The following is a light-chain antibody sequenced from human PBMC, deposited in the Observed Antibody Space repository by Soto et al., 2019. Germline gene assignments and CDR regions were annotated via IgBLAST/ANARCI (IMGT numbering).Light chain of an antibody. V-gene: IGKV3-15*01. CDR3: QQYNNWPPYT. J-gene: IGKJ2*01. Sequence: EIVMTQSAATLSVSPGERATLSCRASQSVSSNLAWYQQKPGQAPRLLIYGASTRATGIPARFSGSGSGTELTLTISSLQSEGFAVYYCQQYNNWPPYTFGQGTKLEIK. CDR1: QSVSSN. CDR2: GAS.